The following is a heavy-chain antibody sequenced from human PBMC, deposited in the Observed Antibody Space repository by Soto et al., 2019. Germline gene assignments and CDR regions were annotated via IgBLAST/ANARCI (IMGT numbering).Heavy chain of an antibody. CDR1: GFTFSSYA. J-gene: IGHJ4*02. CDR3: ASATVLGKRYYFDY. Sequence: GGSLRLSCAASGFTFSSYAMSWVRQAPGKGLEWVSAISGSGGSTYYADSGKGRFTISRDNSKNTLYLQMNSLRAEDTAVYYCASATVLGKRYYFDYWGQGTLVTVSS. V-gene: IGHV3-23*01. CDR2: ISGSGGST. D-gene: IGHD7-27*01.